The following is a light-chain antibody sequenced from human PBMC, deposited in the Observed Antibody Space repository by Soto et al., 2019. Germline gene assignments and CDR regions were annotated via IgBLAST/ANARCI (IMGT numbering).Light chain of an antibody. CDR1: QSISNY. V-gene: IGKV1-39*01. J-gene: IGKJ1*01. Sequence: DIQMTQSPSSLSASVGDRVTITCRASQSISNYLNWYQQKPGKAPKLLIYAASSLQSGVPSRFSGSGSGTDFTLTISSLQPEDFATYYCQKSYSTTSTFGQRTKVEIK. CDR3: QKSYSTTST. CDR2: AAS.